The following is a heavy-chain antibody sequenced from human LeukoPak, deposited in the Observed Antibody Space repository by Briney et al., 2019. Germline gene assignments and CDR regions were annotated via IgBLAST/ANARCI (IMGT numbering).Heavy chain of an antibody. Sequence: ASVKVSCKASGYTFTGYYMHWVRQAPGQGLEWMGWINPNSGGTNYAQKFQGWVTMTRDTSISTAYMELSRLRSDDTAVYYCAREGYCSSTSCPPDPWGQGTLVTVSS. CDR1: GYTFTGYY. CDR2: INPNSGGT. V-gene: IGHV1-2*04. D-gene: IGHD2-2*01. J-gene: IGHJ5*02. CDR3: AREGYCSSTSCPPDP.